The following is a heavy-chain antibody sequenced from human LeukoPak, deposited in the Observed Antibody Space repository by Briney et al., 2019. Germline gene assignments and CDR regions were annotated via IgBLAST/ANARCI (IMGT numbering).Heavy chain of an antibody. J-gene: IGHJ6*02. CDR2: ISYDGSNK. CDR3: AKGLRGAMDTAMVRYYYYGMDV. V-gene: IGHV3-30*18. Sequence: PGGSLRPSCAASGFTFSSYGMHWVRQAPGKGLEWVAVISYDGSNKYYADSVKGRFTISRDNSKNTLYLQMNSLRAEDTAVYYCAKGLRGAMDTAMVRYYYYGMDVWGQGTTVTVSS. CDR1: GFTFSSYG. D-gene: IGHD5-18*01.